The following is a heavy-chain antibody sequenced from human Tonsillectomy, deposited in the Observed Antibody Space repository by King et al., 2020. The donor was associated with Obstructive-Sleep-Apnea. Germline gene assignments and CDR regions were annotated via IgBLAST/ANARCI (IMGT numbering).Heavy chain of an antibody. D-gene: IGHD3-3*01. Sequence: VQLVESGGGLVQPGGSLRLSCAASGFTFSSYAMSWVRQAPGKGLAWVSAISGRGGSTYYADPVKGRFTITRDNSKKTLYLQMNTLRAEDTAVYYCAKDHECLFPNWFDPWGQGTLVTVSS. V-gene: IGHV3-23*04. CDR1: GFTFSSYA. CDR3: AKDHECLFPNWFDP. CDR2: ISGRGGST. J-gene: IGHJ5*02.